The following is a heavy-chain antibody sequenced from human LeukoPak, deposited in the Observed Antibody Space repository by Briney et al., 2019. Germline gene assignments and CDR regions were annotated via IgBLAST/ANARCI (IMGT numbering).Heavy chain of an antibody. Sequence: PGGSLRLSCAASGFTFSSYAMSWVRQAPGKGLEWVSAISGSGGSTYYADSVKGRFTISRDNSKNTLYLQMNSLRAEDTAVYYCAKSDVLRFLEWSPEYDYWGQGTLVTVSS. CDR3: AKSDVLRFLEWSPEYDY. CDR1: GFTFSSYA. CDR2: ISGSGGST. V-gene: IGHV3-23*01. D-gene: IGHD3-3*01. J-gene: IGHJ4*02.